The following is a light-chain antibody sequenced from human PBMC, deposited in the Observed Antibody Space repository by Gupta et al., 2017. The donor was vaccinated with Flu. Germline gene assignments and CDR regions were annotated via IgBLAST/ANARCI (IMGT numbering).Light chain of an antibody. V-gene: IGKV3-11*01. Sequence: EIVLKHSSATLSFSAGERATLSCRAHQSDSSYLACDQQKPGQAPRLLIYDASNRATGIPAWFSGSRCGTDFTLTISSLEPDYFAFYYFQHRGNWPFTFGQGTRLEI. J-gene: IGKJ5*01. CDR3: QHRGNWPFT. CDR1: QSDSSY. CDR2: DAS.